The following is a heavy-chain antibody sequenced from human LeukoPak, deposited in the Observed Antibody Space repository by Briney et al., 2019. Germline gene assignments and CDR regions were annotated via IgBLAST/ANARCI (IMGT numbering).Heavy chain of an antibody. CDR1: GFTFSSHA. D-gene: IGHD5-24*01. Sequence: PGRSLRLSCAAPGFTFSSHAMHWVRQAPGKGLKWVAVISYDGSNKYYADSVKGRFTISRDNSKNTLYLQMNSLRPEDTAVFYCARDSQDGNNTLGVDYWGQGTLVAVSS. CDR2: ISYDGSNK. CDR3: ARDSQDGNNTLGVDY. V-gene: IGHV3-30*04. J-gene: IGHJ4*02.